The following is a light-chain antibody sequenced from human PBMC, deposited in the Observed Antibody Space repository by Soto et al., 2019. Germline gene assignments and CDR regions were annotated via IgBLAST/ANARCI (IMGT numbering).Light chain of an antibody. CDR3: QQRINWPLT. J-gene: IGKJ4*01. V-gene: IGKV3-11*01. Sequence: EIVLTQSPATLSLSPGERATLSCRARQNVGTYLGWYQQKPGQAPRLLIYDAFKRATGIPARFSGSGSGTDFTLTISSLEPEDFAVYYCQQRINWPLTFGGGTDVEI. CDR2: DAF. CDR1: QNVGTY.